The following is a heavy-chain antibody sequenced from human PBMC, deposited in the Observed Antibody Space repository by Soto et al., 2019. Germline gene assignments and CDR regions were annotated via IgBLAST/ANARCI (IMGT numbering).Heavy chain of an antibody. CDR3: ARASLWFGELHPGGYYYGMDV. D-gene: IGHD3-10*01. CDR1: GFTFSSYG. CDR2: IWYDGSNK. Sequence: SGGSLRLSCAASGFTFSSYGMHWVRQAPGKGLEWVAVIWYDGSNKYYADSVKGRFTISRDNSKNTLYLQMNSLRAEDTAVYYCARASLWFGELHPGGYYYGMDVWGQGTTVTVYS. J-gene: IGHJ6*02. V-gene: IGHV3-33*01.